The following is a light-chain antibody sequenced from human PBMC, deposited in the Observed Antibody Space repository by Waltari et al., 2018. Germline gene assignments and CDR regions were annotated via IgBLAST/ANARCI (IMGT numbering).Light chain of an antibody. Sequence: QLVLTQSPSASAALGDSVKLTCTLDSGHSSNTVARPQQQPEKGPRYLMKINSDGSHRKGDEIPDRCSGSSSGAERYLTISSVQSEDEADYYCQTGGHGTWVFGGGTKLSVL. V-gene: IGLV4-69*01. CDR2: INSDGSH. CDR3: QTGGHGTWV. J-gene: IGLJ3*02. CDR1: SGHSSNT.